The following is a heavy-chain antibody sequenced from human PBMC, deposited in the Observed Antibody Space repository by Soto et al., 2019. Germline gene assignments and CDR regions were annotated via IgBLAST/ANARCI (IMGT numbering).Heavy chain of an antibody. CDR2: ISGSGGST. Sequence: QPGGSLRLSCAASGFTFSSYAMSWVRQAPGKGLEWVSAISGSGGSTYYADSVKGRFTISRDNSKNTLYLQMNSLRAEDTAVYYCAKALRFLEWTPAYYYYYGMDVWGQGTTVTVSS. D-gene: IGHD3-3*01. CDR3: AKALRFLEWTPAYYYYYGMDV. J-gene: IGHJ6*02. V-gene: IGHV3-23*01. CDR1: GFTFSSYA.